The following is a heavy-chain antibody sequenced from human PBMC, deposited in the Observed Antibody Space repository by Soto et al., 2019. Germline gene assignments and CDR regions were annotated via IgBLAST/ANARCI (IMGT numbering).Heavy chain of an antibody. V-gene: IGHV4-59*01. Sequence: SETLSLTCTVSGGSISSYYWSWIRQSPGKGLEWIGYIYYSGNINYNPSLRSRVTISVDTSKNQFSLKLSSVTAADTAVYYCARDLGYCSSTSCYPWFDPWGQGTLVTAPQ. CDR1: GGSISSYY. J-gene: IGHJ5*02. CDR3: ARDLGYCSSTSCYPWFDP. D-gene: IGHD2-2*01. CDR2: IYYSGNI.